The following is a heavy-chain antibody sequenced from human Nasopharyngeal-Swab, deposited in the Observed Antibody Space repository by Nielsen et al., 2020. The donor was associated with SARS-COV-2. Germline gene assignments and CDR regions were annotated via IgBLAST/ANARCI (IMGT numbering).Heavy chain of an antibody. D-gene: IGHD5-12*01. J-gene: IGHJ4*02. Sequence: LRLSCTVSGGSISSGSYYWSWIRQPAGKGLEWIGRIYTSGSTNYNPSLKSRVTISVDTSKNQFSLKLSSVTAADTAVYYCARDHGYSGYVWGQGTLVTVSS. CDR1: GGSISSGSYY. V-gene: IGHV4-61*02. CDR2: IYTSGST. CDR3: ARDHGYSGYV.